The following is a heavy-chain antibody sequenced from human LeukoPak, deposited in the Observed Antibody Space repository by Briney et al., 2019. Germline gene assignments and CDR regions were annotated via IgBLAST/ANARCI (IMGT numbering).Heavy chain of an antibody. V-gene: IGHV4-59*01. J-gene: IGHJ5*02. CDR3: ARSYDSANWFDP. Sequence: SGTLSLTCTVSGGSISSYYWSWIRQPPGKGLEWIGYIYYSGSTNYNPSLKSRVTISVDTSKNQFSLKLSSVTAADTAVYYCARSYDSANWFDPWGQGTLVTVSS. CDR2: IYYSGST. D-gene: IGHD3-22*01. CDR1: GGSISSYY.